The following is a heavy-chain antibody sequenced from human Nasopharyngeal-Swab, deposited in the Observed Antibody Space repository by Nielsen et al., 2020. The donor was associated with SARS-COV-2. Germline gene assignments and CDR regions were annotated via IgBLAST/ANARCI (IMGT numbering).Heavy chain of an antibody. V-gene: IGHV2-70*11. CDR2: VDWDNYK. J-gene: IGHJ6*03. D-gene: IGHD1-26*01. CDR3: GRTLRGAPRRGANYYYMDF. Sequence: QPPGKALEWLARVDWDNYKYYNTFLKSRLTISKDTSKNQVVLTVSDMGPVDTATYFCGRTLRGAPRRGANYYYMDFWGKGTTVTVSS.